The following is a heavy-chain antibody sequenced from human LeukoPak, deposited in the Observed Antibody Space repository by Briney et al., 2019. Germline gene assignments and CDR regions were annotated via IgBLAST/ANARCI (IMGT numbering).Heavy chain of an antibody. D-gene: IGHD4-23*01. J-gene: IGHJ4*02. CDR1: GFTFCNYE. Sequence: PGGSLRLSCAASGFTFCNYEMHWVRQAPGKGLEWVSYISSSGSDIYYADSVKGRFTISRDNAKNSLYLHMNSLRAEDTAVYYCARDYGGSSPFDYWGQGTLVTVSS. V-gene: IGHV3-48*03. CDR2: ISSSGSDI. CDR3: ARDYGGSSPFDY.